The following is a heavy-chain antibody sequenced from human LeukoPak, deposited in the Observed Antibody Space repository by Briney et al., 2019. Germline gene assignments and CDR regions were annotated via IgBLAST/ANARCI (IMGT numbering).Heavy chain of an antibody. J-gene: IGHJ4*02. CDR3: ARDSRGYLDY. CDR1: GGSVSSGSYY. V-gene: IGHV4-61*01. Sequence: SETLSLTCTVSGGSVSSGSYYWSWIRQPPGKGLEWIGYIYYSGSTNYNPSLKSRVTISVDTSKNQFSLKLSSVTAADTAVYSYARDSRGYLDYWGQGTLVTVSS. CDR2: IYYSGST.